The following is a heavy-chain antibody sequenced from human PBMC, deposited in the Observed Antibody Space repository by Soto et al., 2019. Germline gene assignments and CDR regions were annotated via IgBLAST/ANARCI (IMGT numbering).Heavy chain of an antibody. CDR2: SYYGGMT. CDR3: ARDPDWLDP. Sequence: SETLSLTCIVSGASFSSTPYFWGWIRQPPGKGLEWIASSYYGGMTYYTPSLKSRVTISIDTSRSQFSQMHSLKDEDTATYYCARDPDWLDPWGQGTLVTVSS. J-gene: IGHJ5*02. CDR1: GASFSSTPYF. V-gene: IGHV4-39*02.